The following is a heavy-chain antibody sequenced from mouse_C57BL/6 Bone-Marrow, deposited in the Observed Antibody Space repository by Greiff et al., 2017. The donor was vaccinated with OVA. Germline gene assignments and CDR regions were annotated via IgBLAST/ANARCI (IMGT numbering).Heavy chain of an antibody. V-gene: IGHV1-61*01. Sequence: QVQLKQPGAELVRPGSSVKLSCKASGYTFTSYWMDWVKQRPGQGLEWIGNIYPSDSETHYNQKFKDKATLTVDKSSSTAYMQLSSLTSEDSAVYYCARSVARFAYWGQGTLVTVSA. CDR2: IYPSDSET. D-gene: IGHD1-1*02. J-gene: IGHJ3*01. CDR3: ARSVARFAY. CDR1: GYTFTSYW.